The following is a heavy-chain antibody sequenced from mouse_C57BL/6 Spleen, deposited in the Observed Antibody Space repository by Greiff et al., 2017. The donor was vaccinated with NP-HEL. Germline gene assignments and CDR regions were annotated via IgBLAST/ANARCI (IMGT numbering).Heavy chain of an antibody. CDR3: TGSSFDY. CDR2: IDPENGDT. Sequence: VQLKQSGAELVRPGASVKLSCTASGFNIKDDYMHWVKQRPEQGLEWIGWIDPENGDTEYASKFQGKATITADTSSNTAYLQLSSLTSEDTAVYYCTGSSFDYWGQGTTLTVSS. D-gene: IGHD1-1*01. V-gene: IGHV14-4*01. J-gene: IGHJ2*01. CDR1: GFNIKDDY.